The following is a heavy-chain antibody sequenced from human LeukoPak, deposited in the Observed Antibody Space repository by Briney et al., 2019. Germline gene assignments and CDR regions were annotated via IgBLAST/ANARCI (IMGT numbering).Heavy chain of an antibody. D-gene: IGHD3-10*01. CDR3: ARDGGGYYASGTHYYFDR. Sequence: GGSLRLSCAASGFTFSSYPMHWVRQAPGKGLEWVGVISYDGSNKYSADSVKGRFTISRDNSKNTLYLQVSSLRAEDTAVYYCARDGGGYYASGTHYYFDRWGQGTLVTVSS. CDR2: ISYDGSNK. CDR1: GFTFSSYP. V-gene: IGHV3-30-3*01. J-gene: IGHJ4*02.